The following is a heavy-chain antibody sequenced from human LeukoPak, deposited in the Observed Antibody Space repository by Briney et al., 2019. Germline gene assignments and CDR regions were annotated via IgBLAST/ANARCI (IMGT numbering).Heavy chain of an antibody. CDR3: ARDLHSGSRDGFIDDY. J-gene: IGHJ4*02. Sequence: GGSLRLSCAASGFTFSSYSMNWVRQAPGKGLEWVSSISSSSKYIYYADSVKGRFTISRDNAKNSLYLQMNSLRAEDTAVHYCARDLHSGSRDGFIDDYWGQGTVTMVSS. CDR1: GFTFSSYS. CDR2: ISSSSKYI. V-gene: IGHV3-21*01. D-gene: IGHD5-24*01.